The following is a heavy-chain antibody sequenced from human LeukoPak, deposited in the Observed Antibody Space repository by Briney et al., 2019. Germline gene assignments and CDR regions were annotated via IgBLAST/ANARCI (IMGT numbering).Heavy chain of an antibody. J-gene: IGHJ4*02. V-gene: IGHV3-48*01. CDR2: ISSSSSTI. CDR1: GFTFSRYS. D-gene: IGHD3-22*01. Sequence: PGGSLRLSCAASGFTFSRYSMNWVRQAPGKGLEWVSYISSSSSTIYYADPVKGRFTISRDNAKNSLYLQMNSLRAEDTAVYYCASDSPRDYYDSSGPFDYWGQGTLVTVSS. CDR3: ASDSPRDYYDSSGPFDY.